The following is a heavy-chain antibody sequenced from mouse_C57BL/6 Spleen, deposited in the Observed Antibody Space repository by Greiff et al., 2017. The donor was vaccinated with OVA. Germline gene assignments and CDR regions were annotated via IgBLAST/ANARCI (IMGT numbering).Heavy chain of an antibody. Sequence: ESGPGLVKPSPSLSLTCSVTGYSITSGYYWYWIRQFPGNKLEWMGYISYDGSNNYNPSLKNRISITRDTSKNQFFLKLNSVTTEDTAAYYCAREGFSNSFDYWGQGTTLTVSS. CDR3: AREGFSNSFDY. D-gene: IGHD1-1*01. CDR2: ISYDGSN. V-gene: IGHV3-6*01. CDR1: GYSITSGYY. J-gene: IGHJ2*01.